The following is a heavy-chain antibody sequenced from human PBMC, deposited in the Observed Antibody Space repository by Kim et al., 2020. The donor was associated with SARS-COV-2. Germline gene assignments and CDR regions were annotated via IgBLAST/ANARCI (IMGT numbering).Heavy chain of an antibody. V-gene: IGHV3-13*01. CDR3: ARDFWSGYYYGMDV. D-gene: IGHD3-3*01. J-gene: IGHJ6*02. CDR1: GFTFSSYD. CDR2: IGTAGDT. Sequence: GGSLRLSCAASGFTFSSYDMHWVRQATGKGLEWVSAIGTAGDTYYPGSVKGRFTISRENAKNSLYLQMNSLRAGDTAVYYCARDFWSGYYYGMDVWGQGTTVTVSS.